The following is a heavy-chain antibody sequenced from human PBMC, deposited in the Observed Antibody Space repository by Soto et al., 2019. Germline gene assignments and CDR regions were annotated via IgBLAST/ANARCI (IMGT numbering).Heavy chain of an antibody. CDR2: ISYDGSNK. J-gene: IGHJ4*02. CDR3: AKDGQQLASYYFDY. Sequence: QVQLVESGGGVVQPGRSLRLSCAASGFTFSSYGMHWVRQAPGKGLEWVAVISYDGSNKYYADSVKGRFTISRDNSKNTLYLQMNSLRAEDTAVYYWAKDGQQLASYYFDYWGQGTLVTVSS. CDR1: GFTFSSYG. D-gene: IGHD6-13*01. V-gene: IGHV3-30*18.